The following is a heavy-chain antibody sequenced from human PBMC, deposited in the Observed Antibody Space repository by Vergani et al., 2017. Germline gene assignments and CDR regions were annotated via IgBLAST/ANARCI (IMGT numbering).Heavy chain of an antibody. CDR2: IRSYMFGDGGTR. V-gene: IGHV3-49*03. CDR3: TRDPCGGNCS. D-gene: IGHD4-23*01. J-gene: IGHJ5*02. CDR1: GFTTGDYV. Sequence: EAQLAESGGGLVQPGQSLRLSCTASGFTTGDYVMSWFRQAPGKGLEWVGLIRSYMFGDGGTREYAASVKGRFTISRDDSRGTVYLQMDRLESADTAVYYCTRDPCGGNCSWGQGTLVTVSS.